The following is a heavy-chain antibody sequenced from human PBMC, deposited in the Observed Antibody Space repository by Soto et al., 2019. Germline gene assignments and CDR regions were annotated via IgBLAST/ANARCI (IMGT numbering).Heavy chain of an antibody. CDR2: INPSGGST. CDR3: AAGYYDSSGYPSPFDY. V-gene: IGHV1-46*01. CDR1: GYTFTSYY. Sequence: ASVKVSCKASGYTFTSYYMHWVRQAPGQGLEWMGIINPSGGSTSYAQKFQGRVTITRDMSTSTAYMELSSLRSEDTAVYYCAAGYYDSSGYPSPFDYWGQGTLVTVSS. D-gene: IGHD3-22*01. J-gene: IGHJ4*02.